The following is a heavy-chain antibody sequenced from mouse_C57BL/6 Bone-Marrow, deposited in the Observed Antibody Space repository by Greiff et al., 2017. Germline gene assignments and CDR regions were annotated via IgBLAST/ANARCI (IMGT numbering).Heavy chain of an antibody. Sequence: DVNLVESGGGLVQPGASLRLSCAASGFTFTDYYMSWVRQPPGKAPEWLALIRNKANGYTTEYTASVKGRFTISRDNSQNILYLQMNTLRAEDSATYYCVKAESNYGGYAMDYWGQGTSVTVSS. CDR1: GFTFTDYY. J-gene: IGHJ4*01. V-gene: IGHV7-4*01. CDR2: IRNKANGYTT. CDR3: VKAESNYGGYAMDY. D-gene: IGHD2-5*01.